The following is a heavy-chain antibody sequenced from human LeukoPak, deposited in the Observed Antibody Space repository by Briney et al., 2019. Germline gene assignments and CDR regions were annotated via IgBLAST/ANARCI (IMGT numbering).Heavy chain of an antibody. CDR2: INWDGGGT. V-gene: IGHV3-43*01. CDR1: GFTFNDYT. J-gene: IGHJ6*03. D-gene: IGHD3-3*01. CDR3: AKGRPIFGGGYMDV. Sequence: GGSLRLSCSASGFTFNDYTMHWVRQAPGKGLEWVSLINWDGGGTYYADSVKGRFTISRDNSKYSLYLQMNNLRNEDTALYYCAKGRPIFGGGYMDVWGKGTTVTVSS.